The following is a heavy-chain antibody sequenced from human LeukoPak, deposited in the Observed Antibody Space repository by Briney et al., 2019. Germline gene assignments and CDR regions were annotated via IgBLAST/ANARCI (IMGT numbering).Heavy chain of an antibody. V-gene: IGHV4-59*08. Sequence: PSDTLSLTCTVSGGSISSYYWRWIRQPPGKGLERIGYIYYCGSTNYNPSLTSRVTIYVDTSKNQLPLPVTSLTAADTAVFYCARLAKYDFWRGPYPHDAFDIWGQGTMVSVSS. CDR3: ARLAKYDFWRGPYPHDAFDI. J-gene: IGHJ3*02. D-gene: IGHD3-3*01. CDR2: IYYCGST. CDR1: GGSISSYY.